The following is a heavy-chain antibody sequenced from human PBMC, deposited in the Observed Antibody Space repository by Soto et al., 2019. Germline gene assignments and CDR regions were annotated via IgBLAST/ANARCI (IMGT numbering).Heavy chain of an antibody. CDR3: ARDLFLRGSYGFRDPIDY. V-gene: IGHV1-18*01. CDR2: INANNGNT. CDR1: GYTFTSYD. D-gene: IGHD5-18*01. Sequence: ASVKVSCKASGYTFTSYDINWVRQATGQGLEWMGWINANNGNTNYAQKLQGRVTMTTDTSTSTAYMELRSLRSDDTAVYYCARDLFLRGSYGFRDPIDYWGQGTLVTVSS. J-gene: IGHJ4*02.